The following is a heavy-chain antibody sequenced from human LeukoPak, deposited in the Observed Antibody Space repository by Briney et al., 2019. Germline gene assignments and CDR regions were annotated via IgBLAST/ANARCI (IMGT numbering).Heavy chain of an antibody. CDR3: TTKPPYDILTVDYYYMDV. CDR2: IKSKTDGGTT. CDR1: GFTFSNAW. Sequence: GGSLRLSCAASGFTFSNAWMSWVRQAPGKGLEWVGRIKSKTDGGTTDYAAPVKGRFTISRDDSKNTLYLQMNSLKTEDTAVYYCTTKPPYDILTVDYYYMDVWGKGTTVTVSS. V-gene: IGHV3-15*01. J-gene: IGHJ6*03. D-gene: IGHD3-9*01.